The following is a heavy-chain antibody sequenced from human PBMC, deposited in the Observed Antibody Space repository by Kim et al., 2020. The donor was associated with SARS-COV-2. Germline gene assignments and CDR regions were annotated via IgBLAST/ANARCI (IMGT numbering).Heavy chain of an antibody. Sequence: SETLSLTCAVYGGSFSGYYWSWIRQPPGKGLEWIGEINHSGSTNYNPSLKSRVTISVDTSKNQFSLKLSSVTAADTAVYYCARGGIAVAGSFQHWGQGTLVTVSS. CDR1: GGSFSGYY. CDR2: INHSGST. V-gene: IGHV4-34*01. J-gene: IGHJ1*01. CDR3: ARGGIAVAGSFQH. D-gene: IGHD6-19*01.